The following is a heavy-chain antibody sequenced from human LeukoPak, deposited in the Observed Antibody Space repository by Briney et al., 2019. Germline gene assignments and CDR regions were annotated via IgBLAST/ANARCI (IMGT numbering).Heavy chain of an antibody. CDR1: DVSVSSGNLY. V-gene: IGHV4-61*01. D-gene: IGHD6-19*01. Sequence: TSETLSLTCTVSDVSVSSGNLYWNWIRQPPGKGLEWIGYIYYSGSTNYNPSLKSRVTISVDTSKNQFSLKLSSVTAADTAVYCCTRGGWYPESFQHWGQGALVTVSS. CDR2: IYYSGST. J-gene: IGHJ1*01. CDR3: TRGGWYPESFQH.